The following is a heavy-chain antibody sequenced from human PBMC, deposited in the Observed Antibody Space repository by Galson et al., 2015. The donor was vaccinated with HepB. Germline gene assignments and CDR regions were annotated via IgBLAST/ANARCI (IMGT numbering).Heavy chain of an antibody. V-gene: IGHV4-59*01. J-gene: IGHJ4*02. CDR2: IYYSGST. CDR3: ARAPTVDLYGDYGLYYFDY. D-gene: IGHD4-17*01. Sequence: LSLTCTVSGGSISSYYWSWIRQPPGKGLEWIGYIYYSGSTNYIPSLKSRVTIPVDTSKNQFSLKLSSVTAADTAVYYCARAPTVDLYGDYGLYYFDYWGQGTLVTVSS. CDR1: GGSISSYY.